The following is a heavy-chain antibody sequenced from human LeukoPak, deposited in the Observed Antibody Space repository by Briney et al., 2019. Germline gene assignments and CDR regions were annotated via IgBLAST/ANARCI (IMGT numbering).Heavy chain of an antibody. CDR1: GFTFSSYA. Sequence: GGSLRLSCAASGFTFSSYAMSWVRQAPGKGLEWVSAISGSGGSTYYADSVKGRFTISRDNSKNTPYLQMNSLRAEDTAVYYCAKDKAVVPAAIYAFDIWGQGTMVTVSS. J-gene: IGHJ3*02. CDR2: ISGSGGST. D-gene: IGHD2-2*01. V-gene: IGHV3-23*01. CDR3: AKDKAVVPAAIYAFDI.